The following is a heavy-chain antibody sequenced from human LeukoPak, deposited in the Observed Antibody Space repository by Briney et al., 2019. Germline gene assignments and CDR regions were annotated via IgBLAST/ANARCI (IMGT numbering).Heavy chain of an antibody. V-gene: IGHV3-66*01. CDR1: GFTVSSNY. CDR3: ASGIAVADSYYYYYGMDV. D-gene: IGHD6-19*01. Sequence: GGSLRLSCAASGFTVSSNYMSWVRQAPGKGLEWVSVIYSGGSTYYADSVKGRFTISRDNSKNTLYLQMNSLRAEDTAVYYCASGIAVADSYYYYYGMDVWGQGTTVTVSS. CDR2: IYSGGST. J-gene: IGHJ6*02.